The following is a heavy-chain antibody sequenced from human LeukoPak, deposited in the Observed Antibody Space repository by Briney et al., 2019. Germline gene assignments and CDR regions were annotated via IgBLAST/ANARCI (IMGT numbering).Heavy chain of an antibody. CDR3: AGTRWGREFDY. CDR1: GGSISSSSYY. V-gene: IGHV4-39*07. CDR2: IYYSGST. Sequence: PSETLSLTCTVSGGSISSSSYYWGWIRQPPGKGLEWIGSIYYSGSTYYNPSLKSRVTISVDTSKNQFSLKLSSVTAADTAVYYCAGTRWGREFDYWGQGTLVTVSS. D-gene: IGHD5-24*01. J-gene: IGHJ4*02.